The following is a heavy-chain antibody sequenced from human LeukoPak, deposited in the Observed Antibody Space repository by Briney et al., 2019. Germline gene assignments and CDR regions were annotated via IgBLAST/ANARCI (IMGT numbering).Heavy chain of an antibody. CDR3: ALLAVASDFDY. J-gene: IGHJ4*02. CDR2: IGASGTTK. Sequence: GGSLRLSCAVSGFPFSFYEMNWVRQAPGKGLEWVSNIGASGTTKYYADSVEGRFSISRDNAKTSLYLQMNSLRVDDTAVYYCALLAVASDFDYWGQGALVTVSS. CDR1: GFPFSFYE. D-gene: IGHD6-19*01. V-gene: IGHV3-48*03.